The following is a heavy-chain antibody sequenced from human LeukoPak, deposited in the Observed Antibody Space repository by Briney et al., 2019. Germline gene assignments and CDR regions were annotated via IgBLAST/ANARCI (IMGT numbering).Heavy chain of an antibody. CDR1: GFTFSSYA. V-gene: IGHV3-23*01. J-gene: IGHJ4*02. CDR3: AKDRGAAVAGTPDY. CDR2: ISGSGGST. D-gene: IGHD6-19*01. Sequence: PGGSLRLSCAASGFTFSSYAMSWVRQAPGKGLEWVSAISGSGGSTYYADSVKGRFAISRDNSKNTLYLQMNSLRAEDTAVYYCAKDRGAAVAGTPDYWGQGTLVTVSS.